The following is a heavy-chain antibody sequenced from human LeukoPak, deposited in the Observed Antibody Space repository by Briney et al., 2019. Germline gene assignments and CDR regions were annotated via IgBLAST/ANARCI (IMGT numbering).Heavy chain of an antibody. J-gene: IGHJ4*02. CDR2: ISYDGSNK. Sequence: PGGSLRLSCAASGFTFSSYGMHWVRQAPGKGLEWVAVISYDGSNKYYADSVKGRFTISRDNSKNTLYLQMNSLRAEDTAVYYCAKEIRRWLQLIADYWGQGTLVTVSS. D-gene: IGHD5-24*01. CDR1: GFTFSSYG. CDR3: AKEIRRWLQLIADY. V-gene: IGHV3-30*18.